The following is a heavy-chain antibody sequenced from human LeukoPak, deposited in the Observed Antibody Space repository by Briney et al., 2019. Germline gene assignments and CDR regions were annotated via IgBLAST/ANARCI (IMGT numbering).Heavy chain of an antibody. CDR1: GGSINNYY. J-gene: IGHJ4*02. CDR3: ARESFYGDSD. Sequence: SETLSLTCSVSGGSINNYYWSWLRQSAGKGPEWIGRIYSSSGTTNYNPSLKSRVTISVDTSKNQFSLKLSSVTAADTAVYYCARESFYGDSDWGQGTLVTVSS. V-gene: IGHV4-4*07. D-gene: IGHD4-17*01. CDR2: IYSSSGTT.